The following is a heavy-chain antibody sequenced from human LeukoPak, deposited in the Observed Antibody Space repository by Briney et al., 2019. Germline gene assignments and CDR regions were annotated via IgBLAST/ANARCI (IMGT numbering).Heavy chain of an antibody. Sequence: PGGSLRLSCAASGFTFSSYGMHWVRQAPGKGLEWVAVIWYDGSNKYYADSMKGRFTISRDNSKNTLYLQMNSLRAEDTAVYYCARTSYGHYYFDYWGQGTLVTVSS. D-gene: IGHD5-18*01. V-gene: IGHV3-33*01. CDR3: ARTSYGHYYFDY. CDR1: GFTFSSYG. J-gene: IGHJ4*02. CDR2: IWYDGSNK.